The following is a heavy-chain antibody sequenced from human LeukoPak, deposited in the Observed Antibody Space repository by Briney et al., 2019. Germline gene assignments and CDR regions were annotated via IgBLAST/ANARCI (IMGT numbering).Heavy chain of an antibody. J-gene: IGHJ3*02. CDR1: GFTFSSYA. V-gene: IGHV3-23*01. CDR3: AKGGIGGTVVTFDAFDI. Sequence: GGSLRLSCAASGFTFSSYAMSWVRQAPGEGLGWVSAISGSGGSTYYADSVKGRFTISRDNSKNTLYLQMNSLRAEDTAVYYCAKGGIGGTVVTFDAFDIWGQGTMVTVSS. CDR2: ISGSGGST. D-gene: IGHD4-23*01.